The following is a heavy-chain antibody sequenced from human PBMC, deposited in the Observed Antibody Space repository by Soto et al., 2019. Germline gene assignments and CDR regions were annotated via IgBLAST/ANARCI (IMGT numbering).Heavy chain of an antibody. CDR3: AKDEELLLSAFDI. D-gene: IGHD3-10*01. CDR1: GFTFSSYG. V-gene: IGHV3-30*18. CDR2: LSYDGSSK. Sequence: GGSLRLSCAASGFTFSSYGMHWVRQAPGKGLEWVAVLSYDGSSKFYADSVEGRFTISRDNSKNTLYLQMNSLRAEDTAVYYRAKDEELLLSAFDIWGQGTMVTVSS. J-gene: IGHJ3*02.